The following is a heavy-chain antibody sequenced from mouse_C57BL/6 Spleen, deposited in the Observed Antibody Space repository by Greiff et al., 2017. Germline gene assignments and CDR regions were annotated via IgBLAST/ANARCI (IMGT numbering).Heavy chain of an antibody. D-gene: IGHD2-4*01. Sequence: EVQRVESGGDLVKPGGSLKLSCAASGFTFSSYGMSWVRQTPDKRLEWVATISSGGSYTYYPDSVKGRFTISRDNAKNTLYLQMSSLKSEDTAMYYCARQGDYDGWYFDVWGTGTTVTVSS. J-gene: IGHJ1*03. CDR1: GFTFSSYG. CDR3: ARQGDYDGWYFDV. V-gene: IGHV5-6*01. CDR2: ISSGGSYT.